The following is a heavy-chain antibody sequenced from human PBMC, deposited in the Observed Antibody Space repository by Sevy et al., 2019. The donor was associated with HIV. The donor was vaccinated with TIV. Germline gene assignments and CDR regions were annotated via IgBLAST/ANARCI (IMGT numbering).Heavy chain of an antibody. D-gene: IGHD6-13*01. CDR1: GFAFSSLA. Sequence: GGSLRLSCAASGFAFSSLAMHWVRRAPGKGLEWVAVISYEGTETFYAASVEGRFTISRDNSKNMLSLQINSLRPEDTAVYYCARDGGYSIKWYPLYWGHGTLVTVSS. CDR3: ARDGGYSIKWYPLY. J-gene: IGHJ4*01. CDR2: ISYEGTET. V-gene: IGHV3-30-3*01.